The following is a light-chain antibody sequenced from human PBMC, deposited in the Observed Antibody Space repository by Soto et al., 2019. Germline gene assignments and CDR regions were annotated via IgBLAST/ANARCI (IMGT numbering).Light chain of an antibody. CDR3: QTWGTGILV. Sequence: QPVLTQSPSASASLGASVKLTCTLSSRHSSYAIAWHQQQPEKGPRYLMKLNSDGRHTKGDGIPELFSGSSSGTERYLTISSLHSEDEADYYCQTWGTGILVFGGGTKVTVL. J-gene: IGLJ2*01. CDR2: LNSDGRH. CDR1: SRHSSYA. V-gene: IGLV4-69*01.